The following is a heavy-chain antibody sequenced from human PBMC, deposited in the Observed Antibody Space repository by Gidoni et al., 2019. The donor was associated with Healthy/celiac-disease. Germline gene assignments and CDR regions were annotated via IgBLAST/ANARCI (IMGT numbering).Heavy chain of an antibody. V-gene: IGHV4-59*01. D-gene: IGHD6-6*01. CDR2: IYYSGST. J-gene: IGHJ5*02. CDR1: GGSISSYY. CDR3: ARVEGQLGRDWFDP. Sequence: QVQLQESGPGLVKPSETLSLTCTVSGGSISSYYWSWIRQPPGKGLEWIGYIYYSGSTNYNPSLKSRVTISVDTSKNQFPLTLSSVTAADTAVYYCARVEGQLGRDWFDPWGQGTLVTVSS.